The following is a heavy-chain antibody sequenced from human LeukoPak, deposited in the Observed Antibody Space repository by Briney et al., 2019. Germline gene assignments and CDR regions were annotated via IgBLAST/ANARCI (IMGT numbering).Heavy chain of an antibody. CDR3: ASSDYYNAFDI. CDR2: INSHGSST. D-gene: IGHD3-22*01. Sequence: PGGSLRLSCAASGFTFSSYWMHWVRQVPGKGLVWVSRINSHGSSTSYADSVKGRFTISRDNAKNSLYLQMNSLRAEDTAVYYCASSDYYNAFDIWGQGTMVTVSS. CDR1: GFTFSSYW. J-gene: IGHJ3*02. V-gene: IGHV3-74*01.